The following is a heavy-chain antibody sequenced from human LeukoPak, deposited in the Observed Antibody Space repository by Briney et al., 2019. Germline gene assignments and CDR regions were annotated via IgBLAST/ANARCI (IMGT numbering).Heavy chain of an antibody. J-gene: IGHJ4*02. Sequence: SETLSLTCTVSGGSISSYNWSWIRQPPGKGLEWIGYIYYSGSTNYNPSLKSRVTISVDTSKNQFSLKLSSVTAADTAVYYCARERGRDGYNYPFDYWGQGTLVTVSS. CDR2: IYYSGST. V-gene: IGHV4-59*01. D-gene: IGHD5-24*01. CDR1: GGSISSYN. CDR3: ARERGRDGYNYPFDY.